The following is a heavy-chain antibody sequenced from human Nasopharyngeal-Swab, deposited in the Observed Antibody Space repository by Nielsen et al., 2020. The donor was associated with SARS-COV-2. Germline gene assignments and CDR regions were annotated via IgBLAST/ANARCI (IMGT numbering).Heavy chain of an antibody. Sequence: SGPTLVQPTQPLPLTCTFSGFSLSTSGVGVGWIRQPPGKALEWLALIYWDDDKRYSPSLKSRLTITKDTSKNQVVLTMTNMDPVDTATYYCAHSALGYSSGWELDYWGQGTLVTVSS. V-gene: IGHV2-5*02. J-gene: IGHJ4*02. CDR2: IYWDDDK. CDR3: AHSALGYSSGWELDY. CDR1: GFSLSTSGVG. D-gene: IGHD6-19*01.